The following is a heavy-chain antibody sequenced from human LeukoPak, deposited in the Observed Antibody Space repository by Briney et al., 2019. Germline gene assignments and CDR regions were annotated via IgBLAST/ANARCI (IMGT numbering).Heavy chain of an antibody. CDR3: ARGMATIDGYYYYMDV. D-gene: IGHD5-24*01. CDR2: ISSSSSYI. J-gene: IGHJ6*03. V-gene: IGHV3-21*01. Sequence: GGSLRLSCAASGFTFSSYSMNWVRQAPGKGLEWVSSISSSSSYIYYADSVKGRFTISRDNAKNSLYLQMSSLRAEDTAVYYCARGMATIDGYYYYMDVWGKGTTVTVSS. CDR1: GFTFSSYS.